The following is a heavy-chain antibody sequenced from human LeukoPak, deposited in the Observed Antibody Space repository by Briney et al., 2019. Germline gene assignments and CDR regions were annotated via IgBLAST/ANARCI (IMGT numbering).Heavy chain of an antibody. CDR1: GGSISSSYYY. J-gene: IGHJ3*02. CDR3: ARGHSEDAFDN. V-gene: IGHV4-39*07. CDR2: IYSSGST. Sequence: SETLSLTCTVSGGSISSSYYYWGWIRQPPGKGLEWIGSIYSSGSTYYNPSLKSRVTISVDTSKNQFSLKLSSVTAADTAVYYCARGHSEDAFDNWGQGTMVTVSS.